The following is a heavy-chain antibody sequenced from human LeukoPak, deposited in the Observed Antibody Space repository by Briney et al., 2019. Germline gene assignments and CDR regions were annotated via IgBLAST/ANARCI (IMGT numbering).Heavy chain of an antibody. D-gene: IGHD3-22*01. CDR3: ARDYYDSSGYQYPFDY. Sequence: GGSLRLSCAASGFTFSSYSMNWVRQAPGKGLEWVSSISSSSSYIYYADSVKGRFTISRDNAKNSLYLQMNSLRAEDTAVYYCARDYYDSSGYQYPFDYWGQGTLVTVSS. CDR1: GFTFSSYS. CDR2: ISSSSSYI. J-gene: IGHJ4*02. V-gene: IGHV3-21*01.